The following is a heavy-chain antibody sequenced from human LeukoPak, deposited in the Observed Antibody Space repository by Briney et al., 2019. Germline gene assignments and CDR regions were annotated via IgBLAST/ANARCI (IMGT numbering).Heavy chain of an antibody. J-gene: IGHJ4*02. CDR1: GDSISYFY. CDR3: ASWGPAFDY. D-gene: IGHD7-27*01. CDR2: FSSSGTT. V-gene: IGHV4-4*07. Sequence: SETLSLTCSVSGDSISYFYWSWIRQAAGKGLEWIGRFSSSGTTDYNASLKSRVTISVDTSKNQFSLKLSSMTAADTAVYYCASWGPAFDYWGQGTLVTVSS.